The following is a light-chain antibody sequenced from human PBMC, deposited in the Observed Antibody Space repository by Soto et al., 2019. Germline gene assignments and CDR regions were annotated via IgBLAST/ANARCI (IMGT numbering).Light chain of an antibody. V-gene: IGKV1-5*03. Sequence: DIQMTQSPSTLSASVGDRVTITCRASQSISSWLAWYQHKPRKAPNLLIYKASSLGSGVPSKFSGSGSGTEFTLTVSSLQPDDFATLYCQRYDSYSLTGAGGTKVEIK. J-gene: IGKJ4*01. CDR1: QSISSW. CDR3: QRYDSYSLT. CDR2: KAS.